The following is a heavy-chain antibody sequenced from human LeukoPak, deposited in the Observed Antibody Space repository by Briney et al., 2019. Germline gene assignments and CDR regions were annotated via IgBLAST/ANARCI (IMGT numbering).Heavy chain of an antibody. CDR1: GFTFSSYG. J-gene: IGHJ6*03. V-gene: IGHV3-30*02. Sequence: GGSLRLSCAASGFTFSSYGMHWVRQAPGNGLEWVAFVRYDGSNKYYADSVKGRFTISRDNSKNTLYLRMNSLRAEDTAVYYCAKRYYGSGSHIYYYYMDVWGKGTTVTVSS. CDR2: VRYDGSNK. D-gene: IGHD3-10*01. CDR3: AKRYYGSGSHIYYYYMDV.